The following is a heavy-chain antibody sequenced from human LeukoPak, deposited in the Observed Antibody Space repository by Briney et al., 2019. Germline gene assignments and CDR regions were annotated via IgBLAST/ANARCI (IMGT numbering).Heavy chain of an antibody. J-gene: IGHJ4*02. V-gene: IGHV3-15*01. Sequence: TNGRTTDYAASVKGRFIISRDDSKNTLYLQMNSLRTEDTAVYYCARGFCSSTNCYQGPFDFWGQGTLVTVSS. CDR2: TNGRTT. D-gene: IGHD2-2*01. CDR3: ARGFCSSTNCYQGPFDF.